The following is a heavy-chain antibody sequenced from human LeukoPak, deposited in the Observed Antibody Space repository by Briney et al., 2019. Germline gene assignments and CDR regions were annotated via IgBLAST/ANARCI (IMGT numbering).Heavy chain of an antibody. J-gene: IGHJ4*02. CDR3: ARDGFNELIDF. CDR1: GASFGRRY. V-gene: IGHV4-59*11. Sequence: SETLSLTCTVSGASFGRRYWSWIRQAPGKGLEWIGYVYYTGSTNYNPSLKSRLTISLDTSRKQFSLKLKSVTAADTAMYYCARDGFNELIDFWGPGILVTVSS. D-gene: IGHD5-24*01. CDR2: VYYTGST.